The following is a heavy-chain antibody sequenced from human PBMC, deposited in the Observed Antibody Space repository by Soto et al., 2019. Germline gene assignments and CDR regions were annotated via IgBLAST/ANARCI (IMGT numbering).Heavy chain of an antibody. CDR3: ARGRGYGSGSYYRLDY. CDR2: IYYSGST. CDR1: GGSISSGDYY. D-gene: IGHD3-10*01. J-gene: IGHJ4*02. Sequence: SETLSLTCTVSGGSISSGDYYWSWIRQPPGKGLEWIGYIYYSGSTYYNPSLKSRVTISVDTSKNQFSLKLSSVTAADTAVYYCARGRGYGSGSYYRLDYWGQGTLVTVSS. V-gene: IGHV4-30-4*01.